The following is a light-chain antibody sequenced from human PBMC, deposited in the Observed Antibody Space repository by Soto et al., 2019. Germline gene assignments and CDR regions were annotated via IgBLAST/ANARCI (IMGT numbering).Light chain of an antibody. V-gene: IGKV3-11*01. Sequence: EIVLTQSPATLSLSPGERAILSCRASQSVSSYLVWYQQRPGQAPRLLIYDASNRATGIPARFSGSGSGTDFTLTISSLEPEDFAVYYCLQRSNWPPWTFGQGTKVEIK. CDR3: LQRSNWPPWT. CDR1: QSVSSY. J-gene: IGKJ1*01. CDR2: DAS.